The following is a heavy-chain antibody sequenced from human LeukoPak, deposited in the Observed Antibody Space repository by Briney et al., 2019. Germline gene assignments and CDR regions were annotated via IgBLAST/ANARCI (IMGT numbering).Heavy chain of an antibody. D-gene: IGHD1-26*01. V-gene: IGHV4-34*01. CDR1: GGSFSGYY. CDR2: INHSGST. Sequence: SETLSLTCAVYGGSFSGYYWSWIRQPPGKGLEWIGEINHSGSTNYNPSLKSRVTISVDTSKNQFSLKLSSVTAADTAVYCCARVSGTIYYYYGMDVWGQGTTVTVSS. J-gene: IGHJ6*02. CDR3: ARVSGTIYYYYGMDV.